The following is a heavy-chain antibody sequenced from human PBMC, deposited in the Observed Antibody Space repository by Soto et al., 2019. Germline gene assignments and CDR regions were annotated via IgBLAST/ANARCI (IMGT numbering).Heavy chain of an antibody. D-gene: IGHD3-10*01. V-gene: IGHV4-30-4*01. CDR3: ARIYYGSGSYYNFPPEPLMSSYYYGMDV. Sequence: PSETLSLTCTVSGVTIISGDYYWSWIRKPPGKGLEWIGYIYYSGSTYYNPSLKSRVTISVDTSKNQFSLKLSSVTAADTAVYYCARIYYGSGSYYNFPPEPLMSSYYYGMDVWGQGTTVTVSS. CDR1: GVTIISGDYY. J-gene: IGHJ6*02. CDR2: IYYSGST.